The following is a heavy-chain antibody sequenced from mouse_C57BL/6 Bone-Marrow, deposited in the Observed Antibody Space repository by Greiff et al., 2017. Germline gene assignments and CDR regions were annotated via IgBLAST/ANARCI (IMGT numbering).Heavy chain of an antibody. Sequence: VKVVESGGGLVQPGGSLKLSCAASGFTFSDYGMHWVRQAPETGLEWVAYISSGSSTIYYADTVKGRFTISRDNAKNTLFLQMTSLRSEDTAMYYCARGGTTAPMDYWGQGTSVTVSS. D-gene: IGHD1-2*01. CDR1: GFTFSDYG. V-gene: IGHV5-17*01. CDR3: ARGGTTAPMDY. J-gene: IGHJ4*01. CDR2: ISSGSSTI.